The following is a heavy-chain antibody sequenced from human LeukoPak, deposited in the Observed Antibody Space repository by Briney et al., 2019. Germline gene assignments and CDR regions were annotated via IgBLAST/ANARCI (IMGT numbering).Heavy chain of an antibody. Sequence: PGGSLRLTCEASGFTFRSYWMHWVRQAPGKGLTWVSRIETDGSSTNYADSVKGRFTISRDNARNTVYLQMNSLRADDTAVYYCARDPSSWNGFFDSWGQGTLVTVSS. J-gene: IGHJ4*02. CDR2: IETDGSST. CDR3: ARDPSSWNGFFDS. D-gene: IGHD6-13*01. CDR1: GFTFRSYW. V-gene: IGHV3-74*01.